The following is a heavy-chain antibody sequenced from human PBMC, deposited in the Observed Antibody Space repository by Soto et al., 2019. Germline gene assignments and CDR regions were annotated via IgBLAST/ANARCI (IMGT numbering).Heavy chain of an antibody. Sequence: QVQLVQSGAEVKKPGASVKVSCKASGYTFTSYGISWVRQAPGQGLEWMGWISANNGNTNYAQKLQGRVTMTTDTSTSTAYMELRSLRSDDTAVYYCATQYGSGRDYYYGMDVWGQGTTVTVSS. J-gene: IGHJ6*02. V-gene: IGHV1-18*01. CDR2: ISANNGNT. CDR3: ATQYGSGRDYYYGMDV. CDR1: GYTFTSYG. D-gene: IGHD3-10*01.